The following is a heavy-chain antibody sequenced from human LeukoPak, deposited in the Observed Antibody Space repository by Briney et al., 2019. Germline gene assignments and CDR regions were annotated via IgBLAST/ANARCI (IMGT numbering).Heavy chain of an antibody. J-gene: IGHJ6*03. CDR1: GGTFSSYA. V-gene: IGHV1-69*05. CDR3: ARVATYYMDV. CDR2: IIPIFGTA. Sequence: ASVKVSCKASGGTFSSYAISWVRQAPGQGLEWMGGIIPIFGTANYAQKFQGRVTITTDESTSTAYMELSSLRSEDTAVYYCARVATYYMDVWGKGTTVTVSS.